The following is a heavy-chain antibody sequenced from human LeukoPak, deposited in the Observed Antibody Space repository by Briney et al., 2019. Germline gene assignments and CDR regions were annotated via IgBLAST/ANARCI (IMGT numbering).Heavy chain of an antibody. D-gene: IGHD3-22*01. CDR1: GGSISSYY. V-gene: IGHV4-59*01. J-gene: IGHJ4*02. Sequence: SETLSLTCTVSGGSISSYYWSWIRQPPGKGLEWIGCIYYSGSTNYNPSLKSRVTISVDTSKNQFSLKLSSVTAADTAVYYCARGSLSSGYPNFDYWGQGTLVTVSS. CDR3: ARGSLSSGYPNFDY. CDR2: IYYSGST.